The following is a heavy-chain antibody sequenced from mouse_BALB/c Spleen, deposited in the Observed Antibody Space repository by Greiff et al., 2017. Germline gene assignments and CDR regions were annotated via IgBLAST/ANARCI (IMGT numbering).Heavy chain of an antibody. J-gene: IGHJ4*01. CDR2: INPSNGRT. Sequence: VQLQQSGAELVKPGASVKLSCKASGYTFTSYWMHWVKQRPGQGLEWIGEINPSNGRTNYNEKFKSKATLTVDKSSSTAYMQLSSLTSEDSAVYYCARRYGNPSYAMDYWGQGTSVTVSS. V-gene: IGHV1S81*02. CDR3: ARRYGNPSYAMDY. CDR1: GYTFTSYW. D-gene: IGHD2-1*01.